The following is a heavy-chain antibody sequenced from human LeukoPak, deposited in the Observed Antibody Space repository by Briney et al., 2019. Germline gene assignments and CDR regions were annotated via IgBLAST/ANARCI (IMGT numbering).Heavy chain of an antibody. CDR3: ARETYYYDSSGYYYPGGFDY. CDR2: IKKDGSEK. V-gene: IGHV3-7*01. J-gene: IGHJ4*02. CDR1: GFTFSSYW. D-gene: IGHD3-22*01. Sequence: GGSLRLSCAASGFTFSSYWMSWVRQAPGKGLEWVANIKKDGSEKYYVDSVKGRFTISRDNAKNSLYLQMNSLRAEDTAVYYCARETYYYDSSGYYYPGGFDYWGQGTLVTVSS.